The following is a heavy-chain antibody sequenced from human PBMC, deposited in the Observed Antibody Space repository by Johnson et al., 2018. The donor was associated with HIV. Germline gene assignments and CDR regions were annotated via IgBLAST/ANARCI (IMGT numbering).Heavy chain of an antibody. CDR1: GFTFSSYA. Sequence: QMQLVESGGGVVRPGGSLRLSCAASGFTFSSYAMHWVRQAPGKGLEWVTVISYDGSTKYYADSVKGRFTISRDNSKNTLFLQMNSLRAEDTAVYYCAKHSSSWDDDAFDIWGQGTMVTVSS. V-gene: IGHV3-30*18. J-gene: IGHJ3*02. CDR3: AKHSSSWDDDAFDI. D-gene: IGHD6-13*01. CDR2: ISYDGSTK.